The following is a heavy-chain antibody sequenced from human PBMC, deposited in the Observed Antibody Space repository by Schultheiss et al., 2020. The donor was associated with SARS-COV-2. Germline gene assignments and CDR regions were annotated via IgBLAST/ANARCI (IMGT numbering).Heavy chain of an antibody. CDR1: GFTFSSYG. Sequence: GGSLRLSCAASGFTFSSYGMHWVRQAPGKGLEWVAVISYDGRNKYYADSVKGRFTISRDNSKNTLYLQMNSLRAEETAVYYCAKDGCYCGGDCSGNYYFDYWGQGTLVTVSS. CDR3: AKDGCYCGGDCSGNYYFDY. V-gene: IGHV3-30*18. D-gene: IGHD2-21*01. J-gene: IGHJ4*02. CDR2: ISYDGRNK.